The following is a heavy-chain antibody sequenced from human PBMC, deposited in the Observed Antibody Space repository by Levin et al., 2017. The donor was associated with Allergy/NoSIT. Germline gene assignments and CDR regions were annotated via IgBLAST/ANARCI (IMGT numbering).Heavy chain of an antibody. CDR3: ARHYASSWSRWFDP. CDR2: IDPIDSYT. J-gene: IGHJ5*02. Sequence: LGESLKISCKGSGYSFPTYWISWVRQMPGKGLEWMGKIDPIDSYTNYSPSFQGHVTISVDKSISTAYLQWSSLKASDTAMYYCARHYASSWSRWFDPWGQGTLVTVSS. CDR1: GYSFPTYW. D-gene: IGHD6-13*01. V-gene: IGHV5-10-1*01.